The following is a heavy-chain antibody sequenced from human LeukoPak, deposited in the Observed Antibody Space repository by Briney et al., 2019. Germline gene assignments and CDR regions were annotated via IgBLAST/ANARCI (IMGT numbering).Heavy chain of an antibody. V-gene: IGHV3-30-3*01. CDR2: ISYDANNK. D-gene: IGHD6-13*01. CDR1: GFTFSSYA. CDR3: ARGDSSSWYSTHTYFDY. Sequence: GGSLRLSCAASGFTFSSYAMHWVRQAPGKGLEWVAVISYDANNKYYADSVKGRFTISRDNSKTTLYLQMNSLRAEDTAVYYCARGDSSSWYSTHTYFDYWGQGTLVTVSS. J-gene: IGHJ4*02.